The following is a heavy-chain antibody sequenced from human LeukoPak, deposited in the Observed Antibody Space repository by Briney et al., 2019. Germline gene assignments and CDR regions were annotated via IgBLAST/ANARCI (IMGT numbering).Heavy chain of an antibody. J-gene: IGHJ6*03. CDR3: AREWDYMDV. CDR1: GGSISTSSYY. Sequence: SETLSLTCTVSGGSISTSSYYWGWVRQPPGKGLEWIGYIYYSGSTNYNSSLKSRVTIFLDTSKNQFSLKLSSVTAADTAVYYCAREWDYMDVWGKGTTVTVSS. V-gene: IGHV4-61*01. CDR2: IYYSGST.